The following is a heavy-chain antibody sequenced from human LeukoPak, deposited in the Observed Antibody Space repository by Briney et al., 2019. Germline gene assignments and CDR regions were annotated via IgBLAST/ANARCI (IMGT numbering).Heavy chain of an antibody. V-gene: IGHV1-2*06. CDR3: AREIGGGAGDWLDP. D-gene: IGHD3-10*01. CDR1: GYTFTGYY. J-gene: IGHJ5*02. Sequence: ASVKVSCKASGYTFTGYYIHWVRQAPGQGLEWMGRINPNSGGTNYAQKFQGRVTVTGDTSISTAYMELSRLRSDDTAVYYCAREIGGGAGDWLDPGGKGPLVTVSS. CDR2: INPNSGGT.